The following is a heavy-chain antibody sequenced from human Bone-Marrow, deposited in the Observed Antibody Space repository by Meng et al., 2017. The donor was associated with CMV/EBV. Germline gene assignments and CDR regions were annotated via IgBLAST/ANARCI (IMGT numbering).Heavy chain of an antibody. J-gene: IGHJ4*02. D-gene: IGHD1-26*01. V-gene: IGHV5-51*01. Sequence: TVSCKGSGYSFTSYWIGGVRQMPGKGLEWMGIIYPGDSDARYSPSFQGQVTNSADKSIRNAYLQWSSLKASYTAMYYCARHSLWGLHIDYWGQGTLVTVSS. CDR1: GYSFTSYW. CDR2: IYPGDSDA. CDR3: ARHSLWGLHIDY.